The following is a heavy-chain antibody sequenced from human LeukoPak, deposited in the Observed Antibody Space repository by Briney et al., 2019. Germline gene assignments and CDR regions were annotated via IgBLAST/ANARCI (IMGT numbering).Heavy chain of an antibody. CDR1: GYTFTGYY. Sequence: GASVKVSCKASGYTFTGYYMHWVRQAPGQGLEWMGWISAYNGNTNYAQKLQGRVTMTTDTSTSTAYMELRSLRSDDTAVYYCARSRIVVVPAAIQRPPFDYWGQGTLVTVSS. D-gene: IGHD2-2*02. J-gene: IGHJ4*02. V-gene: IGHV1-18*04. CDR2: ISAYNGNT. CDR3: ARSRIVVVPAAIQRPPFDY.